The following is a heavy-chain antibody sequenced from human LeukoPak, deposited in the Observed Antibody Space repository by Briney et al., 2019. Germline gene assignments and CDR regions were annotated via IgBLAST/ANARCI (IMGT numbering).Heavy chain of an antibody. CDR2: INPNSGGT. J-gene: IGHJ6*03. V-gene: IGHV1-2*02. Sequence: ASVKASCKASGYTFTGYYMHWVRQAPGQGLEWMGWINPNSGGTNYAQKFQGRVTMTRDTSISTAYMELSRLRSDDTAVYYCAREREALYYYYYMDVWGKGTTVTVSS. D-gene: IGHD1-26*01. CDR3: AREREALYYYYYMDV. CDR1: GYTFTGYY.